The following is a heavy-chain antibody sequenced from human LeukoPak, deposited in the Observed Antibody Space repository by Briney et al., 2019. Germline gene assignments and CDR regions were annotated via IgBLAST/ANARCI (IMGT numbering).Heavy chain of an antibody. D-gene: IGHD5-24*01. CDR3: ARAGDGPRRGAFDI. CDR1: GFTCSSYA. V-gene: IGHV3-30*04. Sequence: PARTLRFSCAGSGFTCSSYAMHWVRQAPGKGLGWGAVISDDGSNKYYADSVKGRFTISRGNSKNTLYLQMNSLRAEDTAVYYCARAGDGPRRGAFDIWGQGTMVTVSS. CDR2: ISDDGSNK. J-gene: IGHJ3*02.